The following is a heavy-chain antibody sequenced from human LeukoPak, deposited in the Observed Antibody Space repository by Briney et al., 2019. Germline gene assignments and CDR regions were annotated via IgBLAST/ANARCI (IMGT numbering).Heavy chain of an antibody. J-gene: IGHJ4*02. CDR3: ARECSSTSCYSGTNSDY. CDR2: IYYSGST. CDR1: GGSIRSGGYY. V-gene: IGHV4-31*03. Sequence: SETLSLTCTVSGGSIRSGGYYWSWIRQHPGKGLEWIGYIYYSGSTYYNPSLKSRVTISVDTSKNQFSLKLSSVTAADTAVYYCARECSSTSCYSGTNSDYWGQGTLVTVSS. D-gene: IGHD2-2*02.